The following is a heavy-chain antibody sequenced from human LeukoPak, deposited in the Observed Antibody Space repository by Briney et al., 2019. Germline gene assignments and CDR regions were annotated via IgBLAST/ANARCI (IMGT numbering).Heavy chain of an antibody. D-gene: IGHD3-3*01. Sequence: GGSLKLSCATSGFTFNNYNMNWVRQAPGRALEWVSSITSSGTYIFYADSVKGRFTISRDNAKNSLYLQMNSLGPEDTAVYYCAKELNYDFWSGYYTGPFDYWGQGTLVTISS. CDR3: AKELNYDFWSGYYTGPFDY. CDR2: ITSSGTYI. J-gene: IGHJ4*02. CDR1: GFTFNNYN. V-gene: IGHV3-21*01.